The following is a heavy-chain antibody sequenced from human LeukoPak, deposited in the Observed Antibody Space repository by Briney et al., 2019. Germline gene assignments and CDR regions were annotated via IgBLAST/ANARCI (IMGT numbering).Heavy chain of an antibody. V-gene: IGHV3-7*01. CDR1: GFTFSSYW. CDR2: IKQDGSEK. Sequence: GGSLRLSCAASGFTFSSYWMSWVRQAPGKGLEWVANIKQDGSEKYYVDSVKGRFTISRDNAKNTLYLQMNTLRAEDTAVYYCARDHYGGTSDYWGQGTLVTVSS. CDR3: ARDHYGGTSDY. D-gene: IGHD4-23*01. J-gene: IGHJ4*02.